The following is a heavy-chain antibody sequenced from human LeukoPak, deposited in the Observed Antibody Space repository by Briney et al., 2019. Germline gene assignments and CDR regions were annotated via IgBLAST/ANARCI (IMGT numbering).Heavy chain of an antibody. Sequence: GGSLRLSCAASGFTFSNYAMSWVRQAPGKGLEWVSGISGSGDNTYYADSVKGRFTISRDNSKNTLYVQVNSLGTEDTAAYYCAKGCYYDSSGSFYFDYWGQGTLVTVSS. CDR3: AKGCYYDSSGSFYFDY. CDR2: ISGSGDNT. D-gene: IGHD3-22*01. J-gene: IGHJ4*02. CDR1: GFTFSNYA. V-gene: IGHV3-23*01.